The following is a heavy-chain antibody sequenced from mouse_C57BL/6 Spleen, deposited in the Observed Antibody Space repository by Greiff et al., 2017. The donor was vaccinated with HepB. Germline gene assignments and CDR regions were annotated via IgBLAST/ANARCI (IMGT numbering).Heavy chain of an antibody. CDR2: IYPGGGYT. V-gene: IGHV1-63*01. D-gene: IGHD1-1*01. CDR1: GYTFTNYW. Sequence: VQLQQSGAELVRPRTSVKMSCKASGYTFTNYWIGWAKQRPGHGLEWIGDIYPGGGYTNYNEKFKGKATLTADKSSSTAYMQFSSLTSEDSAIYYCARSGYGSSYYAMDYWGQGTSVTVSS. J-gene: IGHJ4*01. CDR3: ARSGYGSSYYAMDY.